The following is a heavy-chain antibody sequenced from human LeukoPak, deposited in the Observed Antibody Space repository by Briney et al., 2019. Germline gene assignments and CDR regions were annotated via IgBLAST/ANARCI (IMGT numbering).Heavy chain of an antibody. CDR2: INHSGST. D-gene: IGHD3-22*01. CDR3: ARDRHKYNYDGSGYPPY. V-gene: IGHV4-34*01. J-gene: IGHJ4*02. Sequence: SETLSLTCAVYGGSFSGYYWSWIRQPPGKGLEWIGEINHSGSTNYNPSLKSRVTISVDTSKNQFSLKLSSVTAADTAVYYCARDRHKYNYDGSGYPPYWGQGTLGTVSS. CDR1: GGSFSGYY.